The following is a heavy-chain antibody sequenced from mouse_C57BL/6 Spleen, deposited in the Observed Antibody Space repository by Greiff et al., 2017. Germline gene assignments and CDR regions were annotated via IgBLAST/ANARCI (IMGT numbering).Heavy chain of an antibody. D-gene: IGHD2-1*01. Sequence: QVQLQQSGAELVKPGASVKLSCKASGYTFTSYWMHWVKQRPGQGLEWIGMIHPNSGSTNYNEKFKSKATLTVDKSSSTAYMQLSSLTSEDSAVYYRATRNSDYAMGYWGQGTSVTVST. CDR2: IHPNSGST. CDR3: ATRNSDYAMGY. CDR1: GYTFTSYW. V-gene: IGHV1-64*01. J-gene: IGHJ4*01.